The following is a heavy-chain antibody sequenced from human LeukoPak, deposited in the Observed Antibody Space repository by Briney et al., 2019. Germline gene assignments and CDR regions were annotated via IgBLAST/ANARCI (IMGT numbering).Heavy chain of an antibody. CDR1: GYTLTELS. CDR2: FDPEDGET. D-gene: IGHD2-15*01. J-gene: IGHJ5*02. CDR3: ATERYSSGGSCYSANWFDP. V-gene: IGHV1-24*01. Sequence: ASVKVSCKVSGYTLTELSMHWVRQAPGKGLEWMGGFDPEDGETIYAQKFQGRVTMTEDTSTDTAYMELSSLRSEDTAVYYCATERYSSGGSCYSANWFDPWGQGTLVTVSS.